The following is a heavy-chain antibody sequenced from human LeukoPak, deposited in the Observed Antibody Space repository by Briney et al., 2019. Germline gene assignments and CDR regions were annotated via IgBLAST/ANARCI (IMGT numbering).Heavy chain of an antibody. CDR2: ISPDGNSA. J-gene: IGHJ6*02. Sequence: QPGGSLRLSCAASGFTFNRYWMHWVRQAPGKGLVWVSRISPDGNSATYADSVKGRFTISRDNAKNTLYLQMNSLRAEDSAVYYCVSLDGVYYYHMDVWGQGTTVIVSS. CDR1: GFTFNRYW. D-gene: IGHD3/OR15-3a*01. V-gene: IGHV3-74*03. CDR3: VSLDGVYYYHMDV.